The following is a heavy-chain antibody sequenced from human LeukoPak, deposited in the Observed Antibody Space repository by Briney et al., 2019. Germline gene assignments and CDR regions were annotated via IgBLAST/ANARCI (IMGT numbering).Heavy chain of an antibody. CDR2: IYSSGST. CDR3: ARGARAVAGISAFDI. D-gene: IGHD6-19*01. J-gene: IGHJ3*02. V-gene: IGHV4-4*07. CDR1: DGSMSNYY. Sequence: SETLSLTCTVSDGSMSNYYWSCIREPAGQGLEWSGRIYSSGSTNYNPSLKSRVTMSVDTSKNQFSLRLTSVTAADTAVYYCARGARAVAGISAFDIWGQGTMVTVSS.